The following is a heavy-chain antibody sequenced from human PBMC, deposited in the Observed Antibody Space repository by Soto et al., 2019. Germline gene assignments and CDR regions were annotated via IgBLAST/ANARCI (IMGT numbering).Heavy chain of an antibody. V-gene: IGHV3-30*03. CDR1: GFTFSSYG. D-gene: IGHD2-15*01. Sequence: GGSQRLSCAASGFTFSSYGMHWVRQAPGKGLEWVAVISYDGSNKYYADSVKGRFTISRDNSKNTLYLQMNSLRAGDTAVYYCVRTPPRYFGLAAYYFDYWGQGTLVTVS. CDR2: ISYDGSNK. J-gene: IGHJ4*02. CDR3: VRTPPRYFGLAAYYFDY.